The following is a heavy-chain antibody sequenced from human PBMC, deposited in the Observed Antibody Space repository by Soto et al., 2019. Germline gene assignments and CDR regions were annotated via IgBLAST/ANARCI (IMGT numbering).Heavy chain of an antibody. D-gene: IGHD1-26*01. Sequence: QAQLEESGGGVVQPGTSLRLSCAASAFSFSSSGMHWVRQAPGKGLEWVAAIWDDGGNKYYADSVKGRFTISRDNSKNTLFLQMNSLRAEDGALYYCARSSGSYFAAFYDTWGQGTLVSVSS. J-gene: IGHJ5*02. CDR3: ARSSGSYFAAFYDT. V-gene: IGHV3-33*01. CDR1: AFSFSSSG. CDR2: IWDDGGNK.